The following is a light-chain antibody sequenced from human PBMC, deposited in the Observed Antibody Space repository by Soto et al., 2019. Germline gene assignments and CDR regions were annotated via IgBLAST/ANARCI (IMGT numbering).Light chain of an antibody. CDR1: SSDVCGYNY. CDR2: DVS. J-gene: IGLJ1*01. Sequence: QSVLTQPASVSGSPGQSITISCTGTSSDVCGYNYVSWYQQHPGKAPKLLIYDVSNRPSGASNRFSGSKSGNTASLTISGLQAEDEADYYCSSYTGSTTLHYVFGTGTKATVL. V-gene: IGLV2-14*01. CDR3: SSYTGSTTLHYV.